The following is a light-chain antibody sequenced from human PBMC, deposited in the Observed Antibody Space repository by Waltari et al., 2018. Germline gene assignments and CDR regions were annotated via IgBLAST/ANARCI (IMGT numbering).Light chain of an antibody. CDR1: SSDVGGYDY. V-gene: IGLV2-11*01. CDR2: DVS. Sequence: QSALTQPRSVSGSPGLSVTVSCTGTSSDVGGYDYVSWYQQHPGKAPKRMIYDVSTRPAGVPDRFSGSGSGTDFTLNISRVEAEDVGVYYCMQPLQTPFTFGGGTK. J-gene: IGLJ2*01. CDR3: MQPLQTPFT.